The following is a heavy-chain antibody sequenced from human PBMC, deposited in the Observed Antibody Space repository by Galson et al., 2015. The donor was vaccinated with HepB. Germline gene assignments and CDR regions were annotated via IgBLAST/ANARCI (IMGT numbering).Heavy chain of an antibody. CDR3: AREDKSIAVAGSAFDI. Sequence: SLRLSCAASGFTFSSYAMHWVRQAPGKGLEWVAVISYDGSNKYYADSVKGRFTISRDNSKNTLYLQMNSLRAEDTAVYYCAREDKSIAVAGSAFDIWGQGTMVTVSS. CDR2: ISYDGSNK. D-gene: IGHD6-19*01. V-gene: IGHV3-30-3*01. J-gene: IGHJ3*02. CDR1: GFTFSSYA.